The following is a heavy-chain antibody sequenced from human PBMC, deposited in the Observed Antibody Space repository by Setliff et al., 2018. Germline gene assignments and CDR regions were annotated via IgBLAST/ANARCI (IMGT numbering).Heavy chain of an antibody. V-gene: IGHV3-48*01. Sequence: GGSLRLSCAASGFTFSSYSMNWVRQAPGKGLEWVSYISSSSSTIYYADSVKGRFTISRDNAKNSLYLQMNSLRAEDTAVYYCARDRGSGSYFLRYVDYWGQGTLVTVSS. D-gene: IGHD1-26*01. CDR1: GFTFSSYS. CDR3: ARDRGSGSYFLRYVDY. J-gene: IGHJ4*02. CDR2: ISSSSSTI.